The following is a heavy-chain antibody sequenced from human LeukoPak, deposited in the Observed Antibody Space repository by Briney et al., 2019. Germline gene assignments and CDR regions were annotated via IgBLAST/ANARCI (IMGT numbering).Heavy chain of an antibody. Sequence: GGSLRLSCAASGFALSKYDMHWAPQATAEGLEWVSVIAIAGDTYYPGSVRGRFTISRENAESSLYLQMNSLRAGDTGVYYCARTTVTSGPYWYFDLWGRGALVTVS. CDR3: ARTTVTSGPYWYFDL. CDR2: IAIAGDT. V-gene: IGHV3-13*01. CDR1: GFALSKYD. D-gene: IGHD4-17*01. J-gene: IGHJ2*01.